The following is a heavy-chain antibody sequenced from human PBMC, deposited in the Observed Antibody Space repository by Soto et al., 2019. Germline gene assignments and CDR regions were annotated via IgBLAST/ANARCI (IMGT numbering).Heavy chain of an antibody. V-gene: IGHV4-61*01. CDR1: GGSVGSRPYY. CDR2: VAYTGTT. CDR3: AMAGNYRYFEY. Sequence: QVQLQESGPGLVKPSETLSLTCTVSGGSVGSRPYYWSWIRQPPGKGLEWIGYVAYTGTTNYSPSLKSRVTISLDTSKNQVSLKLSSVTAAXXXXXXXAMAGNYRYFEYWGQGNLVTVSS. D-gene: IGHD1-7*01. J-gene: IGHJ4*02.